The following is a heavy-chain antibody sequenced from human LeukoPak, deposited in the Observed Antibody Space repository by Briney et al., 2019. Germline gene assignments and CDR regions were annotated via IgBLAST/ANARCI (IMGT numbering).Heavy chain of an antibody. J-gene: IGHJ5*02. CDR3: ARGRKNYYDSSGYYTRGSWFDP. CDR1: GGSISSYY. CDR2: INHSGST. Sequence: SETLSLTCTVSGGSISSYYWSWIRQPPGKGLEWIGEINHSGSTNYNPSLKSRVTISVDTSKNQFSLKLSSVTAADTAVYYCARGRKNYYDSSGYYTRGSWFDPWGQGTLVTVSS. D-gene: IGHD3-22*01. V-gene: IGHV4-34*01.